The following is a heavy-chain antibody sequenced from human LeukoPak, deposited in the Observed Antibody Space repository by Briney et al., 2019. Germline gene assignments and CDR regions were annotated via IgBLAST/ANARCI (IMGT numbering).Heavy chain of an antibody. CDR3: ARESHETREDY. CDR2: ISANNGDT. J-gene: IGHJ4*02. D-gene: IGHD1-1*01. Sequence: ASVKVSCTASGYTFTSYGISWVRQAPGQGLEWMGWISANNGDTDYPPKLQDRVTMTTDTYTSTAYMELRSLRSDDTATYYCARESHETREDYWGQGTLVTVSS. V-gene: IGHV1-18*01. CDR1: GYTFTSYG.